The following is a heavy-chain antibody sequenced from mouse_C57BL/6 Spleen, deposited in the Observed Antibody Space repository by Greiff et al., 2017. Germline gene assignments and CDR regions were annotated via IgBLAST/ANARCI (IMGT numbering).Heavy chain of an antibody. D-gene: IGHD1-1*01. CDR1: GYTFTSYW. V-gene: IGHV1-74*01. J-gene: IGHJ3*01. Sequence: QVQLQQPGAELVKPGASVKVSCKASGYTFTSYWMHWVKQRPGQGLEWIGRIHPSDSDTNYNQKFKGKATLTVDKSSSTAYMQLSSLTSEDSAVYYCAMDDGSRSFAYWGQGTLVTVSA. CDR2: IHPSDSDT. CDR3: AMDDGSRSFAY.